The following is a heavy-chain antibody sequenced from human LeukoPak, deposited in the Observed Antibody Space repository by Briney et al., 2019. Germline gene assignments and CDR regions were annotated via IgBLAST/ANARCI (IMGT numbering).Heavy chain of an antibody. V-gene: IGHV3-43D*03. Sequence: GGSLRLSCAASGFTFDDYAMHWVRQAPGKGLEWVSLISWDGGSTYYADSVKGRFTISRDNSKNSLYLQMNSLRAEDTALHYCAKDSGQQNWFDPWGQGTLVTVSS. CDR2: ISWDGGST. CDR1: GFTFDDYA. J-gene: IGHJ5*02. D-gene: IGHD6-13*01. CDR3: AKDSGQQNWFDP.